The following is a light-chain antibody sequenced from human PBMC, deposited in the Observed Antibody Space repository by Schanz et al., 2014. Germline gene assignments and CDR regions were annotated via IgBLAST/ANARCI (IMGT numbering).Light chain of an antibody. CDR1: SSDVGGYNY. V-gene: IGLV2-14*01. CDR2: DVS. J-gene: IGLJ3*02. Sequence: QSALTQPPSASGSPGQSVTISCTGTSSDVGGYNYVSWYQQHPGKAPKLVIYDVSNRPSGISNRFSGSKSVNTASLTISGLQAEDEADYYCTSYTGSGTLWVFGGGTKLTVL. CDR3: TSYTGSGTLWV.